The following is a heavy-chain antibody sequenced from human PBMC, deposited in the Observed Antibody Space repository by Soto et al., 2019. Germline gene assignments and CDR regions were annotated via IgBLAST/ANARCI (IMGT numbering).Heavy chain of an antibody. J-gene: IGHJ4*02. CDR1: GGSISSGDYY. Sequence: SETLSLTCTVSGGSISSGDYYWSWIRQPPGKGLEWIGYIYYSGSTYYNPPLKSRVTISVDTSKNQFSLKLSSVTAADTAVYYCARGYYDFWSGYYRYFDYWGQGTLVTVSS. V-gene: IGHV4-30-4*01. CDR3: ARGYYDFWSGYYRYFDY. CDR2: IYYSGST. D-gene: IGHD3-3*01.